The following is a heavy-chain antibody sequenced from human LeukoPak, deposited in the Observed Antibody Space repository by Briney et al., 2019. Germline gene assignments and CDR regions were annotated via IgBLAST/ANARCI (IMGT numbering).Heavy chain of an antibody. CDR3: AKVGTTVTLRPYYYYMDV. CDR1: GFTFSSYA. D-gene: IGHD4-11*01. J-gene: IGHJ6*03. Sequence: GGSLRLSCAASGFTFSSYAMSWVRQAPGEGLEWVSAISGSGGSTYYADSVKGRFTISRDNSKNTLYLQMNSLRAEDTAVYYCAKVGTTVTLRPYYYYMDVWGKGTTVTVSS. V-gene: IGHV3-23*01. CDR2: ISGSGGST.